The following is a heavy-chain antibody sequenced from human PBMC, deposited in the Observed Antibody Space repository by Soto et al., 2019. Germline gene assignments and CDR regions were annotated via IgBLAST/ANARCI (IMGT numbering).Heavy chain of an antibody. D-gene: IGHD3-10*01. J-gene: IGHJ4*02. CDR2: IRHDGADS. V-gene: IGHV3-74*01. CDR1: GFTFSSRW. CDR3: AADLVAGSGSFGH. Sequence: EVQLVESGGGSAQPGGSLRLSCAASGFTFSSRWMHWVRQDPGKGLQWVSRIRHDGADSNYADFVGGRFTISRDNTKNTLHLQMNGLRAEDTAVYFCAADLVAGSGSFGHWGQGTLVTVSS.